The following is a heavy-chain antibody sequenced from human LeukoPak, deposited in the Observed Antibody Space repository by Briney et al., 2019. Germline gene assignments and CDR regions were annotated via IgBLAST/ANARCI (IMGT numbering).Heavy chain of an antibody. V-gene: IGHV3-7*01. CDR2: IRPDGSEQ. D-gene: IGHD4-11*01. CDR3: TGRDSARNPWAY. J-gene: IGHJ4*02. CDR1: GFTFTNFW. Sequence: GGSLRLSCAASGFTFTNFWMNWIRRAPGRGLEWVANIRPDGSEQFYVDSVKGRFTISRDNAKNSVYLQMNSLRADDTAVYYCTGRDSARNPWAYWGQGTLVTVST.